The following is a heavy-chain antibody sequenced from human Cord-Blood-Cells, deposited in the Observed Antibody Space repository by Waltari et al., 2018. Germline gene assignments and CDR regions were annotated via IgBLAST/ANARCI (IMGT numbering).Heavy chain of an antibody. Sequence: QVQLVQSGAEVKKPGASVKVSCTASGYTSTGYYMHWVRQSTGQGLEWMVWINPNSGGTNYAQKFQGWVTMTRDTSISTAYMGLSRLRSDDTAVYYCARDVGGSGSYYNPYGMDVWGQGTTVTVSS. CDR2: INPNSGGT. CDR3: ARDVGGSGSYYNPYGMDV. J-gene: IGHJ6*02. D-gene: IGHD3-10*01. CDR1: GYTSTGYY. V-gene: IGHV1-2*04.